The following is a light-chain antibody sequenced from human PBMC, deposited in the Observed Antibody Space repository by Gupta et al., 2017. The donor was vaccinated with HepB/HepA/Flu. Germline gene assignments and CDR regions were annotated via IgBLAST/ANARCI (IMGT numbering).Light chain of an antibody. CDR2: EVY. CDR1: TSDVGGYNY. CDR3: SSYAGSDNLV. Sequence: SSLTPPPSASRSPVHSATISCTGTTSDVGGYNYFSWYQHHPGKAPKLMIFEVYHRPSGVPDRFSGSKSGNTASLTVSGLQAEDEADYYCSSYAGSDNLVFGGGTKLTVL. J-gene: IGLJ2*01. V-gene: IGLV2-8*01.